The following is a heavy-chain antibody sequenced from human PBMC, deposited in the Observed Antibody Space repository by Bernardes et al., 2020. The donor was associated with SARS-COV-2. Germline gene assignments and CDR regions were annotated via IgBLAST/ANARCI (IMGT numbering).Heavy chain of an antibody. V-gene: IGHV4-59*08. CDR3: ARTKRGYSYGEVDY. D-gene: IGHD5-18*01. J-gene: IGHJ4*02. Sequence: ETLSLTFTVSGGSISRYYWSWILPPPEKGLEWIGYIYYSGSTNYNPSLKSRVTLSVDTSKNQFSLKLSSVTAADTAVYYCARTKRGYSYGEVDYWGQGILVTVSS. CDR2: IYYSGST. CDR1: GGSISRYY.